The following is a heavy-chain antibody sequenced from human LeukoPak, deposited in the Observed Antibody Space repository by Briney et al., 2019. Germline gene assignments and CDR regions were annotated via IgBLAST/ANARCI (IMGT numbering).Heavy chain of an antibody. D-gene: IGHD4-17*01. CDR3: ARDVHGDYGSGWFDP. J-gene: IGHJ5*02. CDR1: GGTFNNSA. Sequence: SVKVSCKTSGGTFNNSAISWVRQAPGQGLEWLGGIMPLFGTAGYAQKFQGRVTITKDEYTRTVYLELTSLTSDDTAVYYCARDVHGDYGSGWFDPWGQGTLVSVSS. CDR2: IMPLFGTA. V-gene: IGHV1-69*05.